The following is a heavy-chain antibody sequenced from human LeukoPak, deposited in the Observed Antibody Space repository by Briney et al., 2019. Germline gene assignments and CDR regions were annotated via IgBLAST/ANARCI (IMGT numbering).Heavy chain of an antibody. CDR2: IYSGGST. V-gene: IGHV3-53*01. CDR3: ARSRYGSGSYCNWFDP. J-gene: IGHJ5*02. Sequence: GGSLRLSYAASGFTVSSNYMSWVRQAPGKGLEWVSVIYSGGSTYYADSVKGRFTISRDNSKNTLYLQMNSLRAEDTAVYYCARSRYGSGSYCNWFDPWGQGTLVTVSS. CDR1: GFTVSSNY. D-gene: IGHD3-10*01.